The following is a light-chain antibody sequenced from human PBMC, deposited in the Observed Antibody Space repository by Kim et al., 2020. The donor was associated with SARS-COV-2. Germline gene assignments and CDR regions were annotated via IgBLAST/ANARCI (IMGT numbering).Light chain of an antibody. CDR2: SN. J-gene: IGLJ2*01. CDR1: SSSIGSYS. CDR3: ASWADSLSGHVA. Sequence: GQGVPNRCSGSSSSIGSYSVNWSPQLPGPAPNPLIYSNQRPSGVPDRFSASRSGTSASLAISGLQSEDEADYYCASWADSLSGHVAFGGGTQLTVL. V-gene: IGLV1-44*01.